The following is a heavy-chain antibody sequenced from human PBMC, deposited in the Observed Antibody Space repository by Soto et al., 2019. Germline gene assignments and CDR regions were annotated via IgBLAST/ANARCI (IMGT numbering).Heavy chain of an antibody. V-gene: IGHV4-30-4*01. Sequence: SETLSLTCTVSGGSISSGDYYWSWIRQPPGKGLEWIGYIYYSGSTYYNPSLKSRVTISVDTSKDQFSLKLSSVTAADTAVYYCARVLSGYYGSGIRWNAYYFDYWGQGTLVTVSS. CDR3: ARVLSGYYGSGIRWNAYYFDY. CDR2: IYYSGST. J-gene: IGHJ4*02. CDR1: GGSISSGDYY. D-gene: IGHD3-10*01.